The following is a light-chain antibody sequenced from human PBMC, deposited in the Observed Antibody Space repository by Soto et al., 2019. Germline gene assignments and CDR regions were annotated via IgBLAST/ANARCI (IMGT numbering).Light chain of an antibody. CDR2: DAS. J-gene: IGKJ5*01. Sequence: IQMPQSPSSLSASVGDRVTITCRASQSISSYLNWYQQKPGKAPKLLIYDASNLETGVPSRFSGSGSGTDFTFTISSLQPEDIATYYCQQYDNLPITFGQGTRLDIK. V-gene: IGKV1-33*01. CDR1: QSISSY. CDR3: QQYDNLPIT.